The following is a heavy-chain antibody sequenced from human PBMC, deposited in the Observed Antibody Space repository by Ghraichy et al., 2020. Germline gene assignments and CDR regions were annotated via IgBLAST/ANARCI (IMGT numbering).Heavy chain of an antibody. CDR2: IRGSGVYT. V-gene: IGHV3-23*01. CDR1: GFTFSSYA. Sequence: GESLRLSCAASGFTFSSYAMGWVRQAPGKGLEWLSSIRGSGVYTYYADSVKGRFTISRDNSKNTLYLQMNSLRAEDTAVYYCAKQELRYHDYWGQGTPVTVSS. J-gene: IGHJ4*02. D-gene: IGHD3-9*01. CDR3: AKQELRYHDY.